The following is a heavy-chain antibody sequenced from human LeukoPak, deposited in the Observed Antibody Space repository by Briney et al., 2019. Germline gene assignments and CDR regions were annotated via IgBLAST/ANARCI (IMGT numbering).Heavy chain of an antibody. J-gene: IGHJ4*02. CDR3: ARGNLAYYDFWSGSHFDY. V-gene: IGHV1-18*01. CDR2: ISAYNGNT. Sequence: ASVKVSCKASGYTFTSYGISWVRQAPGQGLAWMGWISAYNGNTNYAQKLQGRVTMTTDTSTSTAYMELRSLRSDDTAVYYCARGNLAYYDFWSGSHFDYWGQGTLVTVSS. D-gene: IGHD3-3*01. CDR1: GYTFTSYG.